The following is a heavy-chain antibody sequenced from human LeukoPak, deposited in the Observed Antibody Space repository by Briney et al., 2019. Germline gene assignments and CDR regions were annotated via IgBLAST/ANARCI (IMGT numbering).Heavy chain of an antibody. CDR2: INPSGGST. Sequence: ASVKVSCKASGYTFTSYYMHWVRQAPGQGLEWMGIINPSGGSTSYAQKFQGRVTMTRDTSTSTVYMELSSLRSEDTAVYYCARKISRRDGYNYVDYYYYGMDVWGQGTTVTVSS. CDR3: ARKISRRDGYNYVDYYYYGMDV. V-gene: IGHV1-46*01. J-gene: IGHJ6*02. D-gene: IGHD5-24*01. CDR1: GYTFTSYY.